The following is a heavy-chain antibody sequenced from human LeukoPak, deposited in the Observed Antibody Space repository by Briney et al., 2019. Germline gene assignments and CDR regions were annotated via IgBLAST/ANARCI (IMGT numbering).Heavy chain of an antibody. Sequence: GRSLRLSCAASGFTFSSYAMHWVRQAPGKGLGWVAVISYDGSNKYYADSVKGRFTISRDNSKNTLYLQMNSLRAEDTAVYYCARSAWGRSAPFDYWGQGTLVTVSS. D-gene: IGHD7-27*01. V-gene: IGHV3-30*04. CDR2: ISYDGSNK. CDR1: GFTFSSYA. J-gene: IGHJ4*02. CDR3: ARSAWGRSAPFDY.